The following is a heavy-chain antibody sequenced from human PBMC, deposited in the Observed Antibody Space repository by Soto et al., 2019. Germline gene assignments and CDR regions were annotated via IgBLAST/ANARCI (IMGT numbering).Heavy chain of an antibody. V-gene: IGHV3-23*01. J-gene: IGHJ4*02. CDR2: ISGSGGST. D-gene: IGHD6-19*01. CDR1: GFTFSSYA. Sequence: EVQLLESGGGLVQPGGSLRLSCAASGFTFSSYAMSWVRQAPGQGLEWVSAISGSGGSTYYADSVKCRFTISRDNSKNTLYLQMNSLRAEDTAVYYCAKGSSGWYERFDYWGQGTLVTVSS. CDR3: AKGSSGWYERFDY.